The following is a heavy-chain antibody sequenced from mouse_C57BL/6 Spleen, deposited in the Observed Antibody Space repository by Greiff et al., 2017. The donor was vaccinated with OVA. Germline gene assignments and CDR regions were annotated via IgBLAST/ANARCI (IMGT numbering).Heavy chain of an antibody. CDR2: IYPGDGDT. V-gene: IGHV1-82*01. D-gene: IGHD1-1*01. CDR1: GYAFSSSW. J-gene: IGHJ1*03. Sequence: QVQLQQSGPELVKPGASVKISCKASGYAFSSSWMNWVKQRPGKGLEWIGRIYPGDGDTNYNGKFKGKATLTADKSSSTAYMQLSSLTSEDSAVYFCAPLTTVVATEYFDVWGTGTTVTVSS. CDR3: APLTTVVATEYFDV.